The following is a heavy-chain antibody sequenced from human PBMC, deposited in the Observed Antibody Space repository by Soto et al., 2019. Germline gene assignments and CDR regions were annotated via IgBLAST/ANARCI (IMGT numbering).Heavy chain of an antibody. Sequence: WGSLRLSCAASGFTFSSYAMHLARQASGKGLEWVTVISIRGGDEYYAESVRGRFTISRDDSKNTLYLQMDSLRVEDTAVYYCARGTIVARQHLDYWGQGTLVTVS. J-gene: IGHJ4*02. V-gene: IGHV3-30*03. CDR1: GFTFSSYA. CDR2: ISIRGGDE. D-gene: IGHD6-6*01. CDR3: ARGTIVARQHLDY.